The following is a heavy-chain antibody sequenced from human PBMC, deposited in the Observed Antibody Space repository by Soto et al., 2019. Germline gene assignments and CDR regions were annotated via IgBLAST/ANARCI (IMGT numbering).Heavy chain of an antibody. CDR1: GYTLTELF. Sequence: ASVKVSCKVSGYTLTELFMHWVRQAPGKGLEWMGGFDPEDGGTIYAQKFQGRVTMTEDTSTDTAYMELSSLRSEDTAVYYCATRPKYTVTITPPLTNYYYGMDVWGQGTTVTVSS. CDR3: ATRPKYTVTITPPLTNYYYGMDV. CDR2: FDPEDGGT. J-gene: IGHJ6*02. V-gene: IGHV1-24*01. D-gene: IGHD4-17*01.